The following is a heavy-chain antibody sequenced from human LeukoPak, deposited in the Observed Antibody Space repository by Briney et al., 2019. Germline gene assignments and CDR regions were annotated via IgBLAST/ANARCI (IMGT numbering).Heavy chain of an antibody. J-gene: IGHJ4*02. CDR1: GGSISSGSYY. D-gene: IGHD6-6*01. Sequence: SETLSLTCTVSGGSISSGSYYWSWIRQPAGKGLEWIGRIYTSGSTNYNPSLKGRVTISVDTSKNQFSLKLSSVTAADTAVYYCARGMASSSDFDYWGQGTLVTVSS. CDR3: ARGMASSSDFDY. CDR2: IYTSGST. V-gene: IGHV4-61*02.